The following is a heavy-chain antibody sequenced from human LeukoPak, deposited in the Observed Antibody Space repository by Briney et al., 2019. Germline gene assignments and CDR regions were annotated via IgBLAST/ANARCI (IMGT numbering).Heavy chain of an antibody. Sequence: PSETLSLTCTVSGGSISSSSYYWGWIRQPPGKGLEWIGSIYYSGSTYYNPSLKSRVTISVDTSKNQFSLKLSSVTAADTAVYYCARLRGQLERRNDWFDPWGQGTLVTVSS. J-gene: IGHJ5*02. CDR3: ARLRGQLERRNDWFDP. D-gene: IGHD1-1*01. CDR2: IYYSGST. V-gene: IGHV4-39*01. CDR1: GGSISSSSYY.